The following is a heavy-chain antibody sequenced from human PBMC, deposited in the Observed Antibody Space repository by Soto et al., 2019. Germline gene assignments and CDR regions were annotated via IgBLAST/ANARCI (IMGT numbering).Heavy chain of an antibody. Sequence: GGSLRLSCAASGFTFSSYAMHWVRQAPGKGLEWVAVISYDGSNKYYADSVKGRFTISRDNSKNTLYLQMNSLRAEDTAVYYCARDYAGQAFDIWGQGTMVTVSS. CDR2: ISYDGSNK. D-gene: IGHD3-16*01. CDR3: ARDYAGQAFDI. J-gene: IGHJ3*02. V-gene: IGHV3-30*04. CDR1: GFTFSSYA.